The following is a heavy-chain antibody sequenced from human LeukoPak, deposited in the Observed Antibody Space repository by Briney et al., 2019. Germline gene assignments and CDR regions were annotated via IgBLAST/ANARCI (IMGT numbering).Heavy chain of an antibody. CDR2: IWYDGNNK. CDR3: AREARDGDYGRGLDV. V-gene: IGHV3-33*08. J-gene: IGHJ6*02. CDR1: EFTFSSYA. D-gene: IGHD4-17*01. Sequence: GGSLRLSCAASEFTFSSYAMHWVRQAPGEGLEWVAVIWYDGNNKYYADSVKGRFTISRDNSNNTLSLQMNSLRAEDTAVYYCAREARDGDYGRGLDVWGQGTTVTVSS.